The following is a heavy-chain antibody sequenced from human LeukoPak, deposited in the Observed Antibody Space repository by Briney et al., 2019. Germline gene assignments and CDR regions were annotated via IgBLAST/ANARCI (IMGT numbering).Heavy chain of an antibody. J-gene: IGHJ4*02. Sequence: PSETLSLICTVSGGSISSYYWSWIRQPPGKGLQWIGYIYYSGSTNYNPSLKSRVTISVDTSKNQFSLKLSSVTAADTAVYYCAREISNYGADYFDYWGQGTLVTVSS. CDR3: AREISNYGADYFDY. V-gene: IGHV4-59*01. D-gene: IGHD4-11*01. CDR1: GGSISSYY. CDR2: IYYSGST.